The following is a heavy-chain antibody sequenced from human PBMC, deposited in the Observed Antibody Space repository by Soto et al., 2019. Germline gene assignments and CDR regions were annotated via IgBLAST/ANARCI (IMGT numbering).Heavy chain of an antibody. J-gene: IGHJ3*01. CDR2: ISENGVYT. CDR1: GFTFSTYA. CDR3: AKETSPNTYYTFDF. D-gene: IGHD1-26*01. V-gene: IGHV3-23*01. Sequence: EVQLLETGGGLVQPGGSLRLSCTASGFTFSTYAMSWVRQAPGEGLEWVSSISENGVYTDYADSVKGRFTISRDNSKNTLYVQMTSLRAEDTALYYCAKETSPNTYYTFDFWGQGTMVTVSS.